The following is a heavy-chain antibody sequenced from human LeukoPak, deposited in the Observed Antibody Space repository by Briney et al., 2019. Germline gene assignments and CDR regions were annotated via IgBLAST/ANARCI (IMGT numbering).Heavy chain of an antibody. Sequence: GGSLRLSCATSGFTFSIFWMSWVRQAPGKGLEWVANIKQDGSEKYYVDSVKGRFTISRDNAKNSLYLQMNSLRAEDTAVYYCARDRGDYRYSSSWYEAGNYWGQGTLVTVSS. CDR2: IKQDGSEK. CDR3: ARDRGDYRYSSSWYEAGNY. V-gene: IGHV3-7*01. CDR1: GFTFSIFW. J-gene: IGHJ4*02. D-gene: IGHD6-13*01.